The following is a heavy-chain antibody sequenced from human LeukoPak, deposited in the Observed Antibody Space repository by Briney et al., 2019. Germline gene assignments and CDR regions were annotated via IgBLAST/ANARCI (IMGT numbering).Heavy chain of an antibody. J-gene: IGHJ6*02. CDR2: ISAYNGNT. Sequence: ASVKVSCKASGYTFTSYGISWVRQAPGQGLEWMGWISAYNGNTNYAQKLQGRVTMTTDTSTSTAYMELRSLRSDDTAVYYCARVDYDSSGYYYNYYYGMDVWGQGTTVNVSS. CDR3: ARVDYDSSGYYYNYYYGMDV. CDR1: GYTFTSYG. V-gene: IGHV1-18*01. D-gene: IGHD3-22*01.